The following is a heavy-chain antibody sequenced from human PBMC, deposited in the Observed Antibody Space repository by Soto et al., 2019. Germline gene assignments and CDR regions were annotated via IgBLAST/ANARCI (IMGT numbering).Heavy chain of an antibody. D-gene: IGHD3-22*01. CDR1: GFSFNNYG. V-gene: IGHV3-33*01. J-gene: IGHJ4*02. CDR3: ARDHYYDSSGSPSPGY. CDR2: IWYDGSKK. Sequence: QVQLVESGGDVVQPGRSLRLSCAASGFSFNNYGMHWVRQAPGKGLEWVAVIWYDGSKKYYGDSVKGRFSISRDSSTTTVCLQMNSLRVEDTAVYYCARDHYYDSSGSPSPGYWGQGTLVTVSP.